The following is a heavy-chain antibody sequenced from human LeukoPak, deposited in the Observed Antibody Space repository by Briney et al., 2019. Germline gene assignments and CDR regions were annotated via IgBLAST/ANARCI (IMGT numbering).Heavy chain of an antibody. V-gene: IGHV1-69*04. CDR1: GGTFSSYA. CDR3: ASPENYYDSSGYAY. CDR2: IIPILGIA. Sequence: SVKVSCKASGGTFSSYAISWVRQAPGQGLEWMGRIIPILGIANYAQKFQGRVTITADKSTSTAYMELSSLRSEDTAVYYCASPENYYDSSGYAYWGQGTLVTVSS. J-gene: IGHJ4*02. D-gene: IGHD3-22*01.